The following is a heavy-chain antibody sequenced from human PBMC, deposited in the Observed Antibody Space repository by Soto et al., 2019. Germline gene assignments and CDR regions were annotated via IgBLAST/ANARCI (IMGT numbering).Heavy chain of an antibody. CDR3: ARQYSSGWPYYYYGMDV. D-gene: IGHD6-19*01. J-gene: IGHJ6*02. Sequence: QVTLKESGPVLVKPTETLTLTCTVSGFSLSNARMGVSWIRQPPGKALEWLAHIFSNDEKSYSTSLKSRLTIPKDTSKSQVVLTMTNMDPVDTATYYCARQYSSGWPYYYYGMDVWGQGTTVTVSS. V-gene: IGHV2-26*01. CDR1: GFSLSNARMG. CDR2: IFSNDEK.